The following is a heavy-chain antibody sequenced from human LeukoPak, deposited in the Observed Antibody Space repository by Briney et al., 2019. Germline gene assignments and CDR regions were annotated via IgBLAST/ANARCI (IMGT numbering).Heavy chain of an antibody. CDR2: INHSGST. J-gene: IGHJ4*02. CDR3: ASSGWYRGY. V-gene: IGHV4-34*01. CDR1: GGSFSGYY. Sequence: SETLSLTCAVYGGSFSGYYWSWIRQPPGKGLEWIGEINHSGSTNYNPSLKSRVTISVDTSKNQFSLKLSSVTAADTAVYYCASSGWYRGYWGQGTLVTVSS. D-gene: IGHD6-19*01.